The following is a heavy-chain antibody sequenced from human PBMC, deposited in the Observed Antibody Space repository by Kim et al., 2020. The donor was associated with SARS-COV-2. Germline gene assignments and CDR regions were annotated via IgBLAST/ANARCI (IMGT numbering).Heavy chain of an antibody. D-gene: IGHD1-26*01. V-gene: IGHV1-2*02. CDR2: INPNSGGT. CDR1: GYTFTGYY. CDR3: ARDGKSWDGVTPGAFDI. J-gene: IGHJ3*02. Sequence: ASVKVSCKASGYTFTGYYMHWVRQAPGQGLEWMGWINPNSGGTNYAQKFQGRVTMTRDTSISTAYMELSRLRSDDTAVYYCARDGKSWDGVTPGAFDIWGQGTMVTVSS.